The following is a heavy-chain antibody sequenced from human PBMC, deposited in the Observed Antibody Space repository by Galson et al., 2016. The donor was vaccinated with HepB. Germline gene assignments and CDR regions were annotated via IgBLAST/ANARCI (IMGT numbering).Heavy chain of an antibody. CDR3: ARAVMRDSYGLYYFDY. Sequence: CAISGDSVSSNSAAWNWIRQSPSRGLEWLGWTYYRSKWFDGYAESVKSRITINPDASKNQFSLQLNSVTPEDTAVYYCARAVMRDSYGLYYFDYWGQGTLVTVSS. J-gene: IGHJ4*02. CDR2: TYYRSKWFD. D-gene: IGHD5-18*01. V-gene: IGHV6-1*01. CDR1: GDSVSSNSAA.